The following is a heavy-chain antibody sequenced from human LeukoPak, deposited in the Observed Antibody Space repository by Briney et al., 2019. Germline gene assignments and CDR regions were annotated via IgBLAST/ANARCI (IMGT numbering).Heavy chain of an antibody. V-gene: IGHV3-7*01. CDR3: GRHRSGSGTYFIDY. J-gene: IGHJ4*02. Sequence: GGSLRLSCVVSGFTFSSYSMIWVRQAPGKGLQWVANMKKDGSETKYADSVKGRFTISRENARNSLYLQMTSLRAEDTAVYYCGRHRSGSGTYFIDYWGQGTLVSVSS. D-gene: IGHD3-10*01. CDR1: GFTFSSYS. CDR2: MKKDGSET.